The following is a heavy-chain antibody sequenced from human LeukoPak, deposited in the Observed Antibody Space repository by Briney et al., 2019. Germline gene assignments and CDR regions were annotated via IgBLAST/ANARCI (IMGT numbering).Heavy chain of an antibody. CDR1: GDSISMHY. D-gene: IGHD2-15*01. J-gene: IGHJ6*03. V-gene: IGHV4-59*11. Sequence: SETLSLICSVSGDSISMHYWSWIRQPPGKGLEWIGYIDHTGSTNYNPSLNSRVTISRDTSKNHFSLELSSVTAADTAVYYCARASAVVAASFSGYYYYMDVWGKGTTVTVSS. CDR3: ARASAVVAASFSGYYYYMDV. CDR2: IDHTGST.